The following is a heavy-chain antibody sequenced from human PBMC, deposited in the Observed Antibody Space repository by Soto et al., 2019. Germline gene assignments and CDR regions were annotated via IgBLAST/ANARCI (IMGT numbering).Heavy chain of an antibody. CDR1: GFTFSSYA. D-gene: IGHD5-18*01. CDR3: AKDLRIQLWPVNYYYHGMDV. Sequence: PGGSLRLSCAASGFTFSSYAMSWVRQAPGKGLEWVSAISGSGGSTYYADSVKGRFTISRDNSKNTLYLQMNSLRAEDTAVYYCAKDLRIQLWPVNYYYHGMDVWGQGTTVTVSS. CDR2: ISGSGGST. V-gene: IGHV3-23*01. J-gene: IGHJ6*02.